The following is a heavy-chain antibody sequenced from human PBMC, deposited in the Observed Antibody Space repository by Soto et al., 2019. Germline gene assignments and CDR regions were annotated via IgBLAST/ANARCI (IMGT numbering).Heavy chain of an antibody. Sequence: GASVKVSCKASGYTFTSYDINWVRQATGQGLEWMGWMNPNSGNTGYAQKFQGRVTMTRNTSISTAYMELSSLRSEDTAVYYCARGYSGWDYYYYYYMDVWGKGTTVTVSS. CDR2: MNPNSGNT. D-gene: IGHD5-12*01. CDR3: ARGYSGWDYYYYYYMDV. J-gene: IGHJ6*03. CDR1: GYTFTSYD. V-gene: IGHV1-8*01.